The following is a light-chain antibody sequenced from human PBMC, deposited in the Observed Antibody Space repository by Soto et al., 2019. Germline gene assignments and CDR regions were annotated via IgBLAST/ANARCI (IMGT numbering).Light chain of an antibody. Sequence: QSVLTQPPSVSGAPGQRVTIPCTGSSSKIESFYDVHWYQQLPGTVPKLLIYGDNNRPSGVPDRFSGSKSGTAASLAITGLQAEDEADYYCQSYDNSLNHVVFGGGTKLTVL. CDR2: GDN. CDR3: QSYDNSLNHVV. CDR1: SSKIESFYD. V-gene: IGLV1-40*01. J-gene: IGLJ2*01.